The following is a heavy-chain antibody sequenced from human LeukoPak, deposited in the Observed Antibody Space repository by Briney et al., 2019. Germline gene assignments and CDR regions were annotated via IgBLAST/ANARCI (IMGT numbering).Heavy chain of an antibody. V-gene: IGHV4-30-4*08. CDR1: GGSISSGGYY. CDR2: IYYSGST. CDR3: ARAIVATHSSGWYYFDY. Sequence: SQTLSLTCTVSGGSISSGGYYWSWIRQHPGKGLEWIGYIYYSGSTYYNPSLKSRVTISVDTSKNQFSLKLSSVTAADTAVYYCARAIVATHSSGWYYFDYWGQGTLVTVSS. J-gene: IGHJ4*02. D-gene: IGHD6-19*01.